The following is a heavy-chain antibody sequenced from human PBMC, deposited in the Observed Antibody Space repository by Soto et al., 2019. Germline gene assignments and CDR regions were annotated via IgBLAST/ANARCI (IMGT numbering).Heavy chain of an antibody. V-gene: IGHV3-74*01. J-gene: IGHJ4*02. Sequence: EVQLVESGGGLVQPGGSLRLSCAASGFTFSTSWMHWVRQAAGKGLVWVSRINSGASATNYADSVKGRFTISRDNAKNPLYLQMDSLTAEDTAVYYCARGPSGWFGYDYWGQGTLVSVSS. D-gene: IGHD6-19*01. CDR1: GFTFSTSW. CDR3: ARGPSGWFGYDY. CDR2: INSGASAT.